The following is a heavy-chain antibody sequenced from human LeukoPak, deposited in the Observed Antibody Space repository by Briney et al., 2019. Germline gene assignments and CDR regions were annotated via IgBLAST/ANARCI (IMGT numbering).Heavy chain of an antibody. CDR1: GYTFTGYY. V-gene: IGHV1-2*02. D-gene: IGHD1-26*01. CDR3: ARVPTGSPTYGMYV. CDR2: INPNSGGT. J-gene: IGHJ6*02. Sequence: ASVKVSCKASGYTFTGYYMHWVRQAPGQGLEWMGWINPNSGGTNYAQKFQGRVTMTRDTSISTAYMELSRLRSDDTAVYYCARVPTGSPTYGMYVWGQEPTVTVSS.